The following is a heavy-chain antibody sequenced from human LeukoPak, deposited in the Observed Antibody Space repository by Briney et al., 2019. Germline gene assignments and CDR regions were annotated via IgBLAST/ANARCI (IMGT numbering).Heavy chain of an antibody. J-gene: IGHJ4*02. CDR1: GYSFTNYW. V-gene: IGHV5-51*01. D-gene: IGHD1-26*01. CDR3: ARPRVAVGATIDY. Sequence: GESLKISCKGSGYSFTNYWIGWVRQMPGKGLEWMGIIYPGDSDSRYSPSFQGQVTISADKSISTAYLQWSSLKASDTAMYYCARPRVAVGATIDYWGQGTLVTVSS. CDR2: IYPGDSDS.